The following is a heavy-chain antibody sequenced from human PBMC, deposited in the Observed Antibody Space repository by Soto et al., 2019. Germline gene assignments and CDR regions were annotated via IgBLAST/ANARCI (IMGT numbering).Heavy chain of an antibody. CDR2: ILSDGSNK. J-gene: IGHJ4*02. D-gene: IGHD1-26*01. Sequence: QVQLVESGGGVVQPGRSLRLSCAVSGFTLSSHAMHWVRQAPGKGLEWVALILSDGSNKYYADSVKGRFTTSRDNSKNTMYLQMNSLSVEDTAVYYCARDYEGGRECDLGYWGQGALVTVSS. CDR3: ARDYEGGRECDLGY. CDR1: GFTLSSHA. V-gene: IGHV3-30-3*01.